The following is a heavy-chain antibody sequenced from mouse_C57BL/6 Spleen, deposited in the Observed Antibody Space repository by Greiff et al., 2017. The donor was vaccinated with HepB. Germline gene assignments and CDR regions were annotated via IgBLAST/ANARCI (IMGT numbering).Heavy chain of an antibody. Sequence: QVQLQQSGAELVMPGASVKLSCKASGYTFTSYWMHWVKQRPGQGLEWIGEIDPSDSYTNYNQKFKGKSTLTVDKSSSTAYMQLSSLTSEDSAVYYCARKGVDYYGSRGYFDVWGTGTTVTVSS. V-gene: IGHV1-69*01. CDR1: GYTFTSYW. D-gene: IGHD1-1*01. CDR3: ARKGVDYYGSRGYFDV. CDR2: IDPSDSYT. J-gene: IGHJ1*03.